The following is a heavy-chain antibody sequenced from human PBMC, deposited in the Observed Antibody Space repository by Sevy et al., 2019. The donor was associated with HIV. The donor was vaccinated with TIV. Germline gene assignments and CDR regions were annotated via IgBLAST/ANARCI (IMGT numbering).Heavy chain of an antibody. D-gene: IGHD1-26*01. J-gene: IGHJ4*02. Sequence: SETLSLTCTVSGGTITSLYWNWIRQPPGKGLEWIANIYYNGHIHYNPSLKGRVTLSLDTSKNQFSLRRSSVTAADTAMYYCAGENAWGRGYSWGQGTLVTVSS. CDR2: IYYNGHI. V-gene: IGHV4-59*08. CDR3: AGENAWGRGYS. CDR1: GGTITSLY.